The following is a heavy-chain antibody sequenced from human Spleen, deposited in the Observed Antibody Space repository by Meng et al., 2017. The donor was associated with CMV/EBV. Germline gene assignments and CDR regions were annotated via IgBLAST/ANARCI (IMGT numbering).Heavy chain of an antibody. CDR3: ARVFPGYSYGYADY. Sequence: SETLSLTCTVSGGSMSYYYWSWIRQPPGKGPEWIGYIYDSGNTNYNPSLTSRVTISVDTSKHQFFLRLRSVTAADTAVYYCARVFPGYSYGYADYWGQGMLVTVSS. J-gene: IGHJ4*02. CDR2: IYDSGNT. V-gene: IGHV4-59*01. CDR1: GGSMSYYY. D-gene: IGHD5-18*01.